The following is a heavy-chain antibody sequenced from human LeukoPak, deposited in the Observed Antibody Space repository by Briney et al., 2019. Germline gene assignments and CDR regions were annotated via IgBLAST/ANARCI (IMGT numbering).Heavy chain of an antibody. V-gene: IGHV1-69*04. D-gene: IGHD5-18*01. CDR2: IIPILGIA. CDR1: GGTFSSYA. Sequence: SVKVSCKASGGTFSSYAISWVRQAPGQGLEWMGRIIPILGIANYAQKFQGRVTITADKSTSTAYMELRSLRSEDTAVYYCARVEAPGYSYGQYYFDYWGQGTLVTVSS. J-gene: IGHJ4*02. CDR3: ARVEAPGYSYGQYYFDY.